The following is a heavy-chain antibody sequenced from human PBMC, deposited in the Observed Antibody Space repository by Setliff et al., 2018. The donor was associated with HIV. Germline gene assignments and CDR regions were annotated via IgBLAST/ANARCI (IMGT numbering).Heavy chain of an antibody. J-gene: IGHJ5*02. CDR2: INPSGGST. V-gene: IGHV1-46*01. CDR3: ARDVERYSSHSASGP. Sequence: ASVKVSCKASGYTFTSYYMHWVRQAPGQGLEWMGIINPSGGSTSYAQKFQGRVTMTRDTSTSTVYMEMRSLRSDDTAVYYCARDVERYSSHSASGPWGQGTLVTVSS. CDR1: GYTFTSYY. D-gene: IGHD6-19*01.